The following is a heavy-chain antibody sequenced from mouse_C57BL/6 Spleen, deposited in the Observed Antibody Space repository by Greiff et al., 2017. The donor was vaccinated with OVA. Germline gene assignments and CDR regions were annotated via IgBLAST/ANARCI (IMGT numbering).Heavy chain of an antibody. D-gene: IGHD2-3*01. Sequence: VKLQESGAELVKPGASVKISCKASGYAFSSYWMNWVKQRPGKGLEWIGQIYPGDGDTNYNGKFKGKATLTADKSSSTAYMQLSSLTSEDSAVYFCARGGIDGYSYWYFDVWGTGTTVTVSS. J-gene: IGHJ1*03. CDR1: GYAFSSYW. CDR3: ARGGIDGYSYWYFDV. V-gene: IGHV1-80*01. CDR2: IYPGDGDT.